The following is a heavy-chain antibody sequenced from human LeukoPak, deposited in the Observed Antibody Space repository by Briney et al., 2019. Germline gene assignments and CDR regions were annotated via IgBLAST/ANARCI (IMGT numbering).Heavy chain of an antibody. CDR3: AKDGTGAENWFDP. CDR2: ISYDGSNK. V-gene: IGHV3-30*18. J-gene: IGHJ5*02. CDR1: GFTFSSYG. D-gene: IGHD1-26*01. Sequence: PGRSLRLSCAASGFTFSSYGMHWVRQAPGKGLEWVAVISYDGSNKYYADSVKGRFTISRDNSKNTLYLQMNSLRAEGTAVYYCAKDGTGAENWFDPWGQGTLVTVSS.